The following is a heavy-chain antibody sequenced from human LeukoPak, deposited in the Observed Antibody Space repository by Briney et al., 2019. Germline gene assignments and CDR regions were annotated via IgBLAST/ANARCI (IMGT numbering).Heavy chain of an antibody. J-gene: IGHJ4*02. V-gene: IGHV4-4*09. Sequence: SETLSLTCTVSGDSISNYYWSWIRQTPGKGLEWIGYIHTSGSTYYNPSLKSRVTTSVDTSKNQFSLKLSSVTAADTAVYLCARGYYDTSAYSNPFDFWGQGTLVTVSS. D-gene: IGHD3-22*01. CDR2: IHTSGST. CDR3: ARGYYDTSAYSNPFDF. CDR1: GDSISNYY.